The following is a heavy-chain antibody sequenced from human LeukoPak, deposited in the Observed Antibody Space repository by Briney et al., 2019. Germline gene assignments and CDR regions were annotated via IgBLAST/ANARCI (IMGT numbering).Heavy chain of an antibody. D-gene: IGHD3-10*01. CDR1: GFTFSSYS. CDR2: ISRSSSTI. J-gene: IGHJ5*02. V-gene: IGHV3-48*02. CDR3: ARDYQSLDGAFMVRGVSLWFDP. Sequence: GGSLRLSCAASGFTFSSYSMNWVRQAPGKGLEWVSYISRSSSTIYYADSVKGRFTISRDNAKNTLYLQMNSLRDEDTAVYYCARDYQSLDGAFMVRGVSLWFDPWGQGTLVTVSS.